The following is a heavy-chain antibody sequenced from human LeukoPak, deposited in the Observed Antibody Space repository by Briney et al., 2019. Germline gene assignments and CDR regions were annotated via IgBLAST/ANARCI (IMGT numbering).Heavy chain of an antibody. J-gene: IGHJ4*02. CDR1: GGTFSSYA. CDR2: IIPIFGTA. CDR3: ARDHGYGLYYFDY. V-gene: IGHV1-69*06. Sequence: SVKVSCKASGGTFSSYAISWVRQAPGQGLEWMGGIIPIFGTANYAQKFQGRVTITADKSTSTAYMELSSLRSEDTAAYYCARDHGYGLYYFDYWGQGTLVTVSS. D-gene: IGHD5-18*01.